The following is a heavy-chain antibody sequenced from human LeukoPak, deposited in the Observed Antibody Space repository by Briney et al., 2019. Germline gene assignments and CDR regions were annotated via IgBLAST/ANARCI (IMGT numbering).Heavy chain of an antibody. CDR1: GGSISSGGYS. V-gene: IGHV4-30-2*01. CDR2: IYHSGST. J-gene: IGHJ5*02. D-gene: IGHD3-22*01. Sequence: SETLSLTCAVSGGSISSGGYSWSWIRQPPGKGLEWIGYIYHSGSTSYNPSLKSRVTISVDRSKNQFSLKLSSVTAADTAVYYCARGAYYYDSSGYYYWFDPWGQGTLVTVSS. CDR3: ARGAYYYDSSGYYYWFDP.